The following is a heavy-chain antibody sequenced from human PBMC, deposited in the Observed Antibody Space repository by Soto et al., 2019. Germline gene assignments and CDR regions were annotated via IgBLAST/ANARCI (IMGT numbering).Heavy chain of an antibody. V-gene: IGHV1-46*01. CDR2: INPSGGST. D-gene: IGHD6-19*01. CDR3: ARGSGGWYFNGYFDY. Sequence: QVQLVQSGAEVKKPGASVKVSCKASGYTFTSYYMHWVRQAPGQGLEWMGIINPSGGSTSYAQKCQGRITMTRDTSTSTVYMELSSLRSEDTAVYYCARGSGGWYFNGYFDYWGQGTLVTVSS. CDR1: GYTFTSYY. J-gene: IGHJ4*02.